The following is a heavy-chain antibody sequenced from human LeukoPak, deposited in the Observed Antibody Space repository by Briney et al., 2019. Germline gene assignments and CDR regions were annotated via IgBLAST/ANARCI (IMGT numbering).Heavy chain of an antibody. Sequence: GGSLRLSCAASGFSFRGSWMSWLRQAPGKGLEWVINISPDGSETYFVDSVRGRLTISRDNAKNTLFLQMDSLRDDDTAVYYCARDGSGYFTYWGQGTLVTVSS. CDR3: ARDGSGYFTY. CDR2: ISPDGSET. CDR1: GFSFRGSW. J-gene: IGHJ4*02. V-gene: IGHV3-7*01. D-gene: IGHD3-3*01.